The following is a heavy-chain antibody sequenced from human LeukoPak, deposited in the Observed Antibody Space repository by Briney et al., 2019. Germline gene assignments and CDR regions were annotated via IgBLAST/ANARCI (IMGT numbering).Heavy chain of an antibody. CDR3: ARDLTYGSNWFDP. CDR1: GFTFSNYW. D-gene: IGHD4-17*01. V-gene: IGHV3-74*01. J-gene: IGHJ5*02. Sequence: GGSLRLSCAASGFTFSNYWMHWVRQAPGKGLVWVSRIKSDGSDTSYADSVKGRFTVSRDNAKNTLCLQMNSLRVEDTAVYYCARDLTYGSNWFDPWGQGTLVTVSS. CDR2: IKSDGSDT.